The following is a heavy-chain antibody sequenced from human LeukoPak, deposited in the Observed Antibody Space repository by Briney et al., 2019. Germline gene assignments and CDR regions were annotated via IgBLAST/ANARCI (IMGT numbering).Heavy chain of an antibody. CDR1: GGSISSYY. CDR2: IYYSGST. V-gene: IGHV4-59*05. Sequence: KPSETLSLTCTVSGGSISSYYWSWIRQPPGKGLEWIGSIYYSGSTYYNPSLKSRVTISVDTSKNQFSLKLSSVTAADTAVYYCARPYDWFDPWGQGTLVTISS. J-gene: IGHJ5*02. D-gene: IGHD3-3*01. CDR3: ARPYDWFDP.